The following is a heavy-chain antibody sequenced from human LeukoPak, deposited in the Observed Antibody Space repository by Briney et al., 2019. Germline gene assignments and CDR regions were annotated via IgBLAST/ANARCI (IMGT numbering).Heavy chain of an antibody. CDR2: INPSGGST. Sequence: ASVKVSCKASGYTFTSYDINWVRQATGQGLEWMGIINPSGGSTSYAQKFQGRVTMTRDTSTSTVYMELSSLRAEDTAVYYCARVISYCCGDCADWFAPWGQGTLVTVSS. J-gene: IGHJ5*02. V-gene: IGHV1-46*01. D-gene: IGHD2-21*02. CDR1: GYTFTSYD. CDR3: ARVISYCCGDCADWFAP.